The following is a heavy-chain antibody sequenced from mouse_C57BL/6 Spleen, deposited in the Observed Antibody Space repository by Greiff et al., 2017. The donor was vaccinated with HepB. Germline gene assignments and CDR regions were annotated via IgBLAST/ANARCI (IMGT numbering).Heavy chain of an antibody. CDR3: ARLDSSGYLPFAY. J-gene: IGHJ3*01. V-gene: IGHV5-6*01. D-gene: IGHD3-2*02. CDR1: GFTFSSYG. Sequence: EVQLVESGGDLVKPGGSLKLSCAASGFTFSSYGMSWVRQTPDKRLEWVATISSGGSYTYYPDSVKGRFTISRDNAKNTLYLQMSSLKSEDTAMYYCARLDSSGYLPFAYWGQGTLVTVSA. CDR2: ISSGGSYT.